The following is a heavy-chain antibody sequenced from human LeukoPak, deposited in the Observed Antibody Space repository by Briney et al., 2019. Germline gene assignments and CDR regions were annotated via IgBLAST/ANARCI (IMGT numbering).Heavy chain of an antibody. D-gene: IGHD3-16*02. CDR2: IYVTGST. J-gene: IGHJ6*03. Sequence: PSETLSLTCIVSGGSIGTYYWSWIRQSPGKGLEWIGYIYVTGSTGYNPYLQSRVTISVDTSRNQFFLKMSSVTAADTAVYYCARHIGGGIEGMDVWGTGTKVTVSS. CDR1: GGSIGTYY. V-gene: IGHV4-59*08. CDR3: ARHIGGGIEGMDV.